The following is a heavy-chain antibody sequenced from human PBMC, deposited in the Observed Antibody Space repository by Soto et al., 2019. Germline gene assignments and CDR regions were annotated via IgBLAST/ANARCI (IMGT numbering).Heavy chain of an antibody. J-gene: IGHJ3*02. CDR1: GYIFTSYW. V-gene: IGHV5-10-1*01. D-gene: IGHD6-19*01. CDR3: AIQGIPVAGTAFDI. Sequence: GESLKISCKGSGYIFTSYWISWVRQMPGKGLEWMGRIHPSDSYSNYSPSFQGHVTISADKSISTAYLQWSSLKASDTAMYYCAIQGIPVAGTAFDIWCQAIMVTVS. CDR2: IHPSDSYS.